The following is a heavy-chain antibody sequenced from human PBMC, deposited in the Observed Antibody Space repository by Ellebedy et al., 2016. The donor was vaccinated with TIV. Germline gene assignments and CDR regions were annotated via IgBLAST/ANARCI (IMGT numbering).Heavy chain of an antibody. J-gene: IGHJ4*02. D-gene: IGHD1-26*01. CDR1: GFSASANY. Sequence: GESLKISCAVSGFSASANYMSWVRQAPGKGLEWVSVIYSGGSTYYADYVKGSFTISRDNSKNTLYLQMSSLRAEDTAVYYCARRPSGSDWVYFDYWGQGTLVTVSS. V-gene: IGHV3-66*04. CDR3: ARRPSGSDWVYFDY. CDR2: IYSGGST.